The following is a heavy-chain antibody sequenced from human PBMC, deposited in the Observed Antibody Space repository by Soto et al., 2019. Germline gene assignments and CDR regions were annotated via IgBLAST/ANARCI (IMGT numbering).Heavy chain of an antibody. CDR1: GFTFSSYA. J-gene: IGHJ6*02. CDR2: ISGSGGST. V-gene: IGHV3-23*01. D-gene: IGHD6-13*01. Sequence: GGSLRLSCAASGFTFSSYAMSWVRQAPGKGLVWVSGISGSGGSTYYADSVKGRFTISRDNSKNTLYLQMNSLRAEDTAVYYCARDQAAAGYYYYGMDVWGQGTTVTVSS. CDR3: ARDQAAAGYYYYGMDV.